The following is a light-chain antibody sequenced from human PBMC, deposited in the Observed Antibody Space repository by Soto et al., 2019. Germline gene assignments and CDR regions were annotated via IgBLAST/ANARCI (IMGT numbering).Light chain of an antibody. Sequence: DIVMTQSPASLAVSLGERATIKCKSSQSVLFTSNNKNYLAWFQQKPGQPPKLLIYWASTRESGVPDRFSGSGSGTDFTLTISSLQAEDVAVYYCQQYYSTPLTFGGGTKVDIK. CDR2: WAS. CDR3: QQYYSTPLT. V-gene: IGKV4-1*01. J-gene: IGKJ4*01. CDR1: QSVLFTSNNKNY.